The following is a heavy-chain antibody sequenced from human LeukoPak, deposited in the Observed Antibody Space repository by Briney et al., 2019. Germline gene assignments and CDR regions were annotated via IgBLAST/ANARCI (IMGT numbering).Heavy chain of an antibody. CDR1: GFTFTSYT. D-gene: IGHD4-17*01. CDR3: AKTYGHFDD. V-gene: IGHV3-21*01. CDR2: ITSGSSYI. J-gene: IGHJ4*02. Sequence: SGGSLRLSCAVSGFTFTSYTMNWVRQAPGKGLEWVSSITSGSSYIYYADSVKGRFTISRDNAKNSLYLQMTSLRVEDTAVYYCAKTYGHFDDWGQGTLVTVSS.